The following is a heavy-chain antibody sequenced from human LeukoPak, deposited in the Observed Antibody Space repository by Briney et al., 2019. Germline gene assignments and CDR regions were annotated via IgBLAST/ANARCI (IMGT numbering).Heavy chain of an antibody. CDR2: ISSSNNYI. Sequence: GYLGLSCAAYWFTFSNYNMNRVAPAPGHGLELVSWISSSNNYIYYAEQVKGRFTISRVNAKNSLYLQMNRLRAEDAAVYYCARRTRKSHFDYWGQGTPVTVSS. CDR3: ARRTRKSHFDY. V-gene: IGHV3-21*01. CDR1: WFTFSNYN. J-gene: IGHJ4*02. D-gene: IGHD1-14*01.